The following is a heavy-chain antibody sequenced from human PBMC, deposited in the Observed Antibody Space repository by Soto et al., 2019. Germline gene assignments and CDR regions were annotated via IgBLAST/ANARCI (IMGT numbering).Heavy chain of an antibody. D-gene: IGHD4-4*01. CDR1: GFTFSSYG. CDR2: ISYDGSNK. V-gene: IGHV3-30*18. J-gene: IGHJ4*02. Sequence: QVQLVESGGGVVQPGRSLRLSCAASGFTFSSYGMHWVRQAPGKGLEWVAVISYDGSNKYYADSVKGRFTISRDNSKNTVYLPMNSLRAEDTAVYYCAKGPDYSNYAPYYFDYWGQGTLVTVSS. CDR3: AKGPDYSNYAPYYFDY.